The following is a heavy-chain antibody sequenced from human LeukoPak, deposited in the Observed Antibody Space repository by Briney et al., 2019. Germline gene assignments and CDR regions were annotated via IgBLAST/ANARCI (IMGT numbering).Heavy chain of an antibody. Sequence: ASETLSLTCTVSGGSISSGGYYWSWIRQHPGKGLEWIGYIYYSGSTYYNPSLKSRVTISVDTSKNQFSLKLSSVTAADTAVYYCARAPTYYYDSSGSYYFDYWGQGTLVTVSS. V-gene: IGHV4-31*03. CDR2: IYYSGST. D-gene: IGHD3-22*01. CDR1: GGSISSGGYY. J-gene: IGHJ4*02. CDR3: ARAPTYYYDSSGSYYFDY.